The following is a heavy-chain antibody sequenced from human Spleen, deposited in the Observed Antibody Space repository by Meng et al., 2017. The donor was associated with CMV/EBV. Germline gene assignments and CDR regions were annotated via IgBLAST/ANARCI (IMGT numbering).Heavy chain of an antibody. CDR3: ARESDIEVAGGYYYGMDV. V-gene: IGHV3-30*04. CDR1: GFTFSSYA. J-gene: IGHJ6*02. Sequence: GGSLRLSCAASGFTFSSYAMHWVRQAPGKGLEWVAVISYDGSNKYYADSVKGRFTISRDNSKNTLYLQMNSLRAEDTAVYYCARESDIEVAGGYYYGMDVWGQGTTVTVSS. D-gene: IGHD6-19*01. CDR2: ISYDGSNK.